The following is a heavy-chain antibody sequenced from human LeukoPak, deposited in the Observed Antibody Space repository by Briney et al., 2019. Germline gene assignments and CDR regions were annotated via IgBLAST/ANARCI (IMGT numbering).Heavy chain of an antibody. D-gene: IGHD3-10*01. CDR3: AKVAKYYYGSETYYFFEH. CDR2: INQDGTEK. CDR1: GFTFTNNF. V-gene: IGHV3-7*01. Sequence: GGSLRPSCAASGFTFTNNFMSWVRQAPGKGLEWVANINQDGTEKYYVDSVKGRFTISRDNAKNSLYLQMNSLRVEDTAVYYCAKVAKYYYGSETYYFFEHWGQGTPVTASS. J-gene: IGHJ4*02.